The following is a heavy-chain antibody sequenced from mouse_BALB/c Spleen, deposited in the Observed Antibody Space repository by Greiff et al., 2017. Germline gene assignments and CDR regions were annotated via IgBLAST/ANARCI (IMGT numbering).Heavy chain of an antibody. CDR1: GFAFSSYD. D-gene: IGHD2-4*01. J-gene: IGHJ4*01. CDR2: ISSGGGST. V-gene: IGHV5-12-1*01. Sequence: EVKLMESGGGLVKPGGSLKLSCAASGFAFSSYDMSWVRQTPEKRLEWVAYISSGGGSTYYPDTVKGRFTISRDNAKNTLYLQMSSLKSEDTAMYYCARQMITLYAMDYWGQGTSVTVSS. CDR3: ARQMITLYAMDY.